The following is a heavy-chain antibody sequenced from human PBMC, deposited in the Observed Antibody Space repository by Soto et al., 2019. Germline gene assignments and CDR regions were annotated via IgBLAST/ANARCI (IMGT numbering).Heavy chain of an antibody. CDR2: ISAYNGNT. CDR3: ARDHCSSTSCYHGGY. V-gene: IGHV1-18*01. D-gene: IGHD2-2*01. CDR1: GYTFTSYG. Sequence: QVQLVQSGAEVKKPGASVKVSCKASGYTFTSYGISWVRQAPGQGLEWMGWISAYNGNTNYAQKLQGRVTMTTDTSTRSAYMGLRSLRSDDTAVYYCARDHCSSTSCYHGGYWGQGTLVTVSS. J-gene: IGHJ4*02.